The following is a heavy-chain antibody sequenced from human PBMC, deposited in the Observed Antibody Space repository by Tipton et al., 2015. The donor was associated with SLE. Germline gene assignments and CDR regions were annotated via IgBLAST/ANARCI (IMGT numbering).Heavy chain of an antibody. CDR2: IYYSGST. CDR1: GGSISSHY. J-gene: IGHJ4*02. Sequence: TLSLTCTVSGGSISSHYWSWIRQPPGKGLEWIGYIYYSGSTNHNPSLKSRVTISVDTSKNQFSLKLSSVTAADTAVYYCARVGVRDEYFDSWGQGSLVTVSS. CDR3: ARVGVRDEYFDS. V-gene: IGHV4-59*11. D-gene: IGHD3-16*01.